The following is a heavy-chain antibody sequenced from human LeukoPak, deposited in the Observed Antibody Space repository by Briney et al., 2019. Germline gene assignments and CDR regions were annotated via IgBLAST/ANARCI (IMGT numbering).Heavy chain of an antibody. J-gene: IGHJ4*02. Sequence: SSETLSLTCAVSGGSISIGGYSWSWIRQPPEKGLEWIGYIYHSGSTYYNPSLKSRVTISVDRSKNQFSLKLSSVTAADTAVYYCASTDYGDYNYWGQGTLVTVSS. D-gene: IGHD4-17*01. CDR2: IYHSGST. CDR1: GGSISIGGYS. V-gene: IGHV4-30-2*01. CDR3: ASTDYGDYNY.